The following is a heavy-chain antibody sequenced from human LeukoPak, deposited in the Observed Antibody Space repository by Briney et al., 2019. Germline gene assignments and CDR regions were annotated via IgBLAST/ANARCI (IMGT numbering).Heavy chain of an antibody. J-gene: IGHJ4*02. CDR1: GLTFSSYE. CDR2: ISSSGSTI. V-gene: IGHV3-48*03. CDR3: AGARYYGPDPFDY. D-gene: IGHD3-10*01. Sequence: GGSLRLSCAASGLTFSSYEMNWVRQAPGKGLERVSYISSSGSTIYYADSVKGGFTISRDNAKNSLYLQMNSLRAEDTAVYYCAGARYYGPDPFDYWGQGTLATVSS.